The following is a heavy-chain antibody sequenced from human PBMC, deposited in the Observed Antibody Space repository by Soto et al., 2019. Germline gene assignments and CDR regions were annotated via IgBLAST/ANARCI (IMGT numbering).Heavy chain of an antibody. D-gene: IGHD3-10*01. V-gene: IGHV3-7*01. CDR1: GFTFSSYW. CDR3: ARSRYGSGSYGYYYYYMDV. Sequence: GGSLRLSCAASGFTFSSYWMSWVRQAPGKGLEWVANIKQDGSEKYYVDSVKGRFTISRDNAKNSLYLQMNSLRAEDTAVYYCARSRYGSGSYGYYYYYMDVWGKGTTVTVSS. CDR2: IKQDGSEK. J-gene: IGHJ6*03.